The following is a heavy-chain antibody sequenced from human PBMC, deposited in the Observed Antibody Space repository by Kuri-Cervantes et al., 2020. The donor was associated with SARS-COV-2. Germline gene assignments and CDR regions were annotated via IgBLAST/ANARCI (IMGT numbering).Heavy chain of an antibody. Sequence: SETLSLTCTVSGGSISSGDYYWSWIRQPPGKGLEWIGYIYYSGSTYYNPSLKSRVTISVDTSKNQFSLKLSSVTAADTAVYYCAIGDAILGTDAFDVWGQGTMVTVSS. V-gene: IGHV4-30-4*08. D-gene: IGHD1-26*01. J-gene: IGHJ3*01. CDR3: AIGDAILGTDAFDV. CDR2: IYYSGST. CDR1: GGSISSGDYY.